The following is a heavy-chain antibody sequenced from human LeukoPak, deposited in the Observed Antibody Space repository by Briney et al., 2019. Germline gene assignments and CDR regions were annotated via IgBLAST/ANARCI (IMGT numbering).Heavy chain of an antibody. Sequence: PGGSLRLSCAASGFTFSSYSMSWVRQAPGKGLEWVSYISSSSSTIYYADSVKGRFTISRDNAKNSLYLQINSLRAEDTAVYYCARDLKVFGVVSPGSAYYYYYYMDVWGKGTTVTVSS. D-gene: IGHD3-3*01. V-gene: IGHV3-48*01. J-gene: IGHJ6*03. CDR2: ISSSSSTI. CDR3: ARDLKVFGVVSPGSAYYYYYYMDV. CDR1: GFTFSSYS.